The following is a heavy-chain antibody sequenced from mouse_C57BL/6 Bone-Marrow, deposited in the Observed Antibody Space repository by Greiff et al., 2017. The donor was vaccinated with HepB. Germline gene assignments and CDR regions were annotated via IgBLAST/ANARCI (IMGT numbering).Heavy chain of an antibody. V-gene: IGHV1-81*01. J-gene: IGHJ2*01. Sequence: QVHVKQSGAELARPGASVKLSCKASGYTFTSYGISWVKQRTGQGLEWIGEIYPRSGNTYYNEKFKGKATLTADKSSSTAYMELRSLTSEDSAVYFCARSGNWERYFDYWGQGTTLTVSS. CDR2: IYPRSGNT. D-gene: IGHD4-1*01. CDR1: GYTFTSYG. CDR3: ARSGNWERYFDY.